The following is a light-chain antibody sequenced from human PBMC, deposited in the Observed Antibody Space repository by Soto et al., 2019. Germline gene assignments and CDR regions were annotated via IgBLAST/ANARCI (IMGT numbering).Light chain of an antibody. CDR1: APYD. J-gene: IGLJ1*01. V-gene: IGLV1-40*01. CDR3: QSYDMSLNNYV. Sequence: APYDVHWYQHLPGTAPKLLIYGGNNRPSGVPDRFSGSRSGTSASLDITGLQAEDEAAYLCQSYDMSLNNYVFGTGTKVTVL. CDR2: GGN.